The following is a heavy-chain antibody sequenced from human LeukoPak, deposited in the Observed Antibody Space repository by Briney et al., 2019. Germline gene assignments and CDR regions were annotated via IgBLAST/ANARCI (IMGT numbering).Heavy chain of an antibody. CDR3: ERVWNGRYCSGGNCYRLYYFDY. J-gene: IGHJ4*02. Sequence: GGSLRLSCAASGFTVSSNYMSWVRQAPGKGLEWVSVIYSDGNTNYAESVKGRFTFSRDNSKNTLYLQMNSLRAEDTAVYYCERVWNGRYCSGGNCYRLYYFDYWGQGTLVTVSS. CDR1: GFTVSSNY. V-gene: IGHV3-53*01. CDR2: IYSDGNT. D-gene: IGHD2-15*01.